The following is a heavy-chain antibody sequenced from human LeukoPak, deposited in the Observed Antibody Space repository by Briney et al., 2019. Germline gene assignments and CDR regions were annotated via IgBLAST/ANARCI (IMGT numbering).Heavy chain of an antibody. Sequence: GGSLRLSCAASGFTFSGYEMNWVRQAPGKGLEWVSYISSSGSTIYYADSVKGRFTISRDNAKNSLYLQMNSLRAEDTAVYYCARVGVYSSSWPVSDYWGQGTLVTVSS. CDR3: ARVGVYSSSWPVSDY. CDR1: GFTFSGYE. D-gene: IGHD6-13*01. J-gene: IGHJ4*02. CDR2: ISSSGSTI. V-gene: IGHV3-48*03.